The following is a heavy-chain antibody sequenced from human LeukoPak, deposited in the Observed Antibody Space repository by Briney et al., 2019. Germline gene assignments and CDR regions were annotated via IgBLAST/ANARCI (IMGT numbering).Heavy chain of an antibody. CDR1: GFTFSSYA. Sequence: QPGGSLRLSCAASGFTFSSYAMSWVRQAPGNGLEWVSAISGSGGSTYYADSVKGRFTISRDNSKNTLYLQMNSLRAEDTAVYYCVKFIPLYNSLDPWGQGTLVTVSS. D-gene: IGHD3-16*02. J-gene: IGHJ5*02. CDR2: ISGSGGST. CDR3: VKFIPLYNSLDP. V-gene: IGHV3-23*01.